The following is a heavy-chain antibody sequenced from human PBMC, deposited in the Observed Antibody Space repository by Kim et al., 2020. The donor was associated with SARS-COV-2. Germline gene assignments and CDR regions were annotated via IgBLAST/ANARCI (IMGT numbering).Heavy chain of an antibody. CDR1: GYTFTGYY. J-gene: IGHJ4*02. CDR2: INPNSGGT. CDR3: ARDSGDKILEWLSPLYYFDY. V-gene: IGHV1-2*02. D-gene: IGHD3-3*01. Sequence: ASVKVSCKASGYTFTGYYMHWVRQAPGQGLEWMGWINPNSGGTNYAQKFQGRVTMTRDTSISTAYMELSRLRSDDTAVYYCARDSGDKILEWLSPLYYFDYWGQGTLVTVSS.